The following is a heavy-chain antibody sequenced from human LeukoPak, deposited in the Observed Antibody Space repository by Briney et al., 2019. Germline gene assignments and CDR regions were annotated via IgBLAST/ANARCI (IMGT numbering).Heavy chain of an antibody. Sequence: PGGSLRLSCAASGFTFSSYAMTWVRQAPGKGLEWVSSISGSGGNTYCADSVKGRFTISRDNSENTLYLQMSSLRAEDTAVYYCAKMKGITMVRGTFGYWGQGTLVTVSS. V-gene: IGHV3-23*01. CDR1: GFTFSSYA. J-gene: IGHJ4*02. CDR3: AKMKGITMVRGTFGY. D-gene: IGHD3-10*01. CDR2: ISGSGGNT.